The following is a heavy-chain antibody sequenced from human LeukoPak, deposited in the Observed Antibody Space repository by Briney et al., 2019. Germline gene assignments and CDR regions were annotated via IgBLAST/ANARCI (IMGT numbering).Heavy chain of an antibody. CDR2: ISGSGGST. CDR1: GFTFSSYV. D-gene: IGHD1-7*01. CDR3: AKEGGTGTRFDY. J-gene: IGHJ4*02. V-gene: IGHV3-23*01. Sequence: GGSLRLSCAASGFTFSSYVMTWVRQAPGKGLEWVSAISGSGGSTYYADSVKGRFTISRDSSKNTLYLQMNSLRAEDTAIYYCAKEGGTGTRFDYWGQGTLVTVSS.